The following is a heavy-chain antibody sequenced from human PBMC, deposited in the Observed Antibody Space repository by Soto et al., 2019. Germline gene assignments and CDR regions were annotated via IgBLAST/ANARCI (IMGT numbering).Heavy chain of an antibody. CDR3: ARDRGYNWNYGWFDP. V-gene: IGHV1-18*01. CDR2: ISAYNGNT. J-gene: IGHJ5*02. CDR1: GYTFTSYG. Sequence: QVQLVQSGAEVKKPGASVKVSCKASGYTFTSYGISWVRQAPGQGLEWMGRISAYNGNTNYAQKLQGRVTMTTDTSTSTAYMELRSLRSDDAAVYYCARDRGYNWNYGWFDPWGQGTLVTVSS. D-gene: IGHD1-7*01.